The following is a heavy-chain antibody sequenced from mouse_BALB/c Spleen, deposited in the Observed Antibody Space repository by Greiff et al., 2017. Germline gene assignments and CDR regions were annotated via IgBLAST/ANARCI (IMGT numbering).Heavy chain of an antibody. J-gene: IGHJ1*01. CDR1: GYSITSDYA. V-gene: IGHV3-2*02. Sequence: EVMLVESGPGLVKPSQSLSLTCTVTGYSITSDYAWNWIRQFPGNKLEWMGYISYSGSTSYNPSLKSRISITRDTSKNQFFLQLNSVTTEDTATYYCARQRDWGYFDVWGAGTTVTVSS. D-gene: IGHD4-1*01. CDR2: ISYSGST. CDR3: ARQRDWGYFDV.